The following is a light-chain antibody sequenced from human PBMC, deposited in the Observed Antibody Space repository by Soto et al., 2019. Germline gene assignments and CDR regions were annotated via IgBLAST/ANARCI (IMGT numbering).Light chain of an antibody. CDR2: AAS. CDR3: QQYYSYPRA. J-gene: IGKJ3*01. CDR1: QGISSY. Sequence: AIRMTQSPSSLSASTGDRVTISCRASQGISSYLSWYQKKPGKAPKLLIYAASTMQSGVPSRFSGSGSGTDFTLTISCLQSEDFATYYCQQYYSYPRAFGHGTKVDIK. V-gene: IGKV1-8*01.